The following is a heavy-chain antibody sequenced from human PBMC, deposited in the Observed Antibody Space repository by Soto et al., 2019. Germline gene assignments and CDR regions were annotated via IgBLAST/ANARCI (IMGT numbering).Heavy chain of an antibody. D-gene: IGHD5-12*01. CDR3: ARDRAVATINPKTDY. Sequence: QVQLVQSGAEVKKPGASVKVSCKASGYTFTSYGISWVRQAPGQGLEWMGWISAYNGNTNYAQKLQGRVTKTTDTSTSTAYMELRGLRSDDTAVYYCARDRAVATINPKTDYWGQGTLVTVSS. CDR1: GYTFTSYG. CDR2: ISAYNGNT. J-gene: IGHJ4*02. V-gene: IGHV1-18*01.